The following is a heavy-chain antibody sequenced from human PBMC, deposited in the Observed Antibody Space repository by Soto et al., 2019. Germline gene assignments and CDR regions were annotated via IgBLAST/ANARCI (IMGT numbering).Heavy chain of an antibody. Sequence: QVQLVQSGAEVKKPGSSVKVSCQASGGTFSSYAISWVRQAHGQGLEWMGGIIPIFGTANYAQKFKGRVTSTADESSSTADMEPSSMRSEDTSVYYCARRAAGGSGYLLRYYCDYWGQGTLGTVSS. V-gene: IGHV1-69*01. CDR3: ARRAAGGSGYLLRYYCDY. D-gene: IGHD3-22*01. CDR1: GGTFSSYA. CDR2: IIPIFGTA. J-gene: IGHJ4*02.